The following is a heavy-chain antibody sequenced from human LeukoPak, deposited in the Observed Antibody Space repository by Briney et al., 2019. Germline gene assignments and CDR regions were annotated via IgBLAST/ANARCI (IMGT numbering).Heavy chain of an antibody. D-gene: IGHD6-19*01. CDR1: GFTFDDYA. Sequence: GRSLRLSCAASGFTFDDYAMHWVRQAPGKGLEWVSGISWNSCSIGYADSVKGRFTISRDNAKNSLYLQMNSLRAEDMALYYCAKDISKQWLFNAFDIWGQGTMVTVSS. J-gene: IGHJ3*02. CDR2: ISWNSCSI. V-gene: IGHV3-9*03. CDR3: AKDISKQWLFNAFDI.